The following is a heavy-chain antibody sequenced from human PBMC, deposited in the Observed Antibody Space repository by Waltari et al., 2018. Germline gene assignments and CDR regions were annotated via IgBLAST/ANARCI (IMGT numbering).Heavy chain of an antibody. CDR1: GFIFSNSW. D-gene: IGHD7-27*01. CDR3: ARDTPGDGIDF. CDR2: VDRDGSDARSP. J-gene: IGHJ4*02. Sequence: EVQLVESGGGSVQPGGSLRLSCTASGFIFSNSWMHWVRQVPGKGLFWVSQVDRDGSDARSPRYADSVKGRFTISRDNAKNTVYLQMNSLRVEDTAVYYCARDTPGDGIDFWGQGTLVTVSS. V-gene: IGHV3-74*01.